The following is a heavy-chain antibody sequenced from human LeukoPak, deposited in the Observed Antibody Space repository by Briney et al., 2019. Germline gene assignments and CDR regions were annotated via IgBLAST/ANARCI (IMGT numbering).Heavy chain of an antibody. CDR1: GGSFSTYY. Sequence: SETLSLTCSVSGGSFSTYYWSWIRQPPGKGLEWIGFIYYSGSTYYNPSLRSRVTISIDTSKNQFSLKLSSVTAADTAVYYCARATGGAAAADFDPWGQGTLVTVSS. V-gene: IGHV4-59*12. CDR2: IYYSGST. D-gene: IGHD6-13*01. CDR3: ARATGGAAAADFDP. J-gene: IGHJ5*02.